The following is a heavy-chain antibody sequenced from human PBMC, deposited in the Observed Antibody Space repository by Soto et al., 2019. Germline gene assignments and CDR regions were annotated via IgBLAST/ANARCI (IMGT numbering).Heavy chain of an antibody. V-gene: IGHV1-46*01. CDR3: ASRRSRGRALLFDP. J-gene: IGHJ5*02. CDR1: GYTFTSYY. Sequence: ASVKVSCKSSGYTFTSYYMHCVRQAPGQGLEWMGIINPSGGSTSYAQKFQGRVTMTRDTSTSTTYMELSSLRSEDTAVYYCASRRSRGRALLFDPWGQGTLVTVSS. CDR2: INPSGGST. D-gene: IGHD1-26*01.